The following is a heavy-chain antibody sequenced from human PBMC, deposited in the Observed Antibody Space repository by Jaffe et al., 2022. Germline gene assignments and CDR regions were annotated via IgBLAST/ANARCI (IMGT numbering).Heavy chain of an antibody. CDR3: AKDLRAKMTTVTNDY. V-gene: IGHV3-30*02. J-gene: IGHJ4*02. CDR1: GFTFSSYG. D-gene: IGHD4-17*01. CDR2: IRYDGSNK. Sequence: QVQLVESGGGVVQPGGSLRLSCAASGFTFSSYGMHWVRQAPGKGLEWVAFIRYDGSNKYYADSVKGRFTISRDNSKNTLYLQMNSLRAEDTAVYYCAKDLRAKMTTVTNDYWGQGTLVTVSS.